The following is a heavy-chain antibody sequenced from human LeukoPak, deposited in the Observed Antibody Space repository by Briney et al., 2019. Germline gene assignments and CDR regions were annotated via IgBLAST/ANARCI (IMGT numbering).Heavy chain of an antibody. CDR2: ISSSSSYI. D-gene: IGHD3-10*01. V-gene: IGHV3-21*01. Sequence: GGSLRLSCAASGFTFSSYSMNWVRQAPGKGLEWVSSISSSSSYIYYADSVKGRFTISRDNAKNSLYLQMNSLRAEDTAVYYCASAWDYGSGIKWLVNYYYYMDVWGKGTTVTISS. J-gene: IGHJ6*03. CDR1: GFTFSSYS. CDR3: ASAWDYGSGIKWLVNYYYYMDV.